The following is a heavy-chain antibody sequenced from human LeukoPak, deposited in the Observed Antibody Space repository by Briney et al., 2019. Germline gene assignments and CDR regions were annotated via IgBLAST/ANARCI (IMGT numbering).Heavy chain of an antibody. V-gene: IGHV3-74*01. CDR3: ARESFDI. Sequence: PGGSLRLSCAPSGFTFSSYWIHWVRQAPGKGLLWVSRINGDGSTTSYADSVKGRFTISRDNAKNTLYLQMNSLRVEDTAVYYCARESFDIWGQGTMVTVSP. J-gene: IGHJ3*02. CDR2: INGDGSTT. CDR1: GFTFSSYW.